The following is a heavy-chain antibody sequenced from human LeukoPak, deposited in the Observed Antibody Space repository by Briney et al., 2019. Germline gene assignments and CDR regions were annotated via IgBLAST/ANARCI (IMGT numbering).Heavy chain of an antibody. CDR3: ARGMYSSSWYVGNYFDY. CDR1: GGSFSGYY. V-gene: IGHV4-34*01. CDR2: INRSGST. D-gene: IGHD6-13*01. Sequence: NPSETLSLTCAVYGGSFSGYYWSWIRRPPGKGLEWIGEINRSGSTNYNPSLKSRVTISVDTSKNQFSLKLSSVTAADTAVYYCARGMYSSSWYVGNYFDYWGQGTLVTVSS. J-gene: IGHJ4*02.